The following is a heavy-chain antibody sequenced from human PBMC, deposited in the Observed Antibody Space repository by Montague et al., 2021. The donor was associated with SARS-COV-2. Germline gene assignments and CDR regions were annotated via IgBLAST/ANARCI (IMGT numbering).Heavy chain of an antibody. D-gene: IGHD1-1*01. V-gene: IGHV6-1*01. CDR3: TSGREGNYNVMDV. CDR1: GVSVSSNSAT. Sequence: CAISGVSVSSNSATWNWVRQSPSRGLEWLGRTYYRSKWYNDYAVSVRGRVTINPDTSKNQFSLQLNSVTPEDTAIHYCTSGREGNYNVMDVWGQGTTVTVSS. CDR2: TYYRSKWYN. J-gene: IGHJ6*02.